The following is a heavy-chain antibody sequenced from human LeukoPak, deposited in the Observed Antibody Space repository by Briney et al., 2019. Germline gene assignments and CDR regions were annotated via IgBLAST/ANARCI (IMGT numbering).Heavy chain of an antibody. CDR3: ARRRYNYGIDS. D-gene: IGHD5-18*01. Sequence: SETLSLTCDVSGDSISSSNWWNWVRQPPGKGLEWIGGIYHSGSTNYNPSLKSRVTMSVDKSKNQFSLKLSSVTAADTAVFYCARRRYNYGIDSWGQGTLVTVSS. V-gene: IGHV4/OR15-8*01. CDR1: GDSISSSNW. CDR2: IYHSGST. J-gene: IGHJ4*02.